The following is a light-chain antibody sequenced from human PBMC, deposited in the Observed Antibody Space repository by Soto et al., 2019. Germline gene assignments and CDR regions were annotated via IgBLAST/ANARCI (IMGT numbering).Light chain of an antibody. CDR1: QSVSSSY. CDR3: QQYGSSQYT. Sequence: EIVLTQSPGTLSLSPGERATLSCRASQSVSSSYLAWYQQKPGQAPRLLIYGASSRATGIPDRFSGSGCGTDFTLTISRLEAEDSAVYYCQQYGSSQYTFGQGTKLEIK. J-gene: IGKJ2*01. CDR2: GAS. V-gene: IGKV3-20*01.